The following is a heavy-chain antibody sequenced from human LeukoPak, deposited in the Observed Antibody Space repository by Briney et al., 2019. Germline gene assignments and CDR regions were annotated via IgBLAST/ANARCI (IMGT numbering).Heavy chain of an antibody. CDR2: INHSGSA. V-gene: IGHV4-34*01. Sequence: PSETLSLTCAVYGGSFSGYYWSWIRQPPGKGLERIGEINHSGSANYNPSLKSRVTVSVDTSKSQFSLKLNSMTAADTAVYYCARGAQTYYNKAPVDYWGQGTLVTVSS. J-gene: IGHJ4*02. CDR1: GGSFSGYY. CDR3: ARGAQTYYNKAPVDY. D-gene: IGHD3-22*01.